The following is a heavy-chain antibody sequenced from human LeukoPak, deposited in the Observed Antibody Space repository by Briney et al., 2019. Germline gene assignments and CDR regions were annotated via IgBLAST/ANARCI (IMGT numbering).Heavy chain of an antibody. Sequence: GGSLRLSCAASGFTLSSYAMSWVRQAPGKGLEWGSAISGSGGNSYYADSVKGRCTISRDNSKNTLYLQMNSLRAEDTAVYYCAKDPGGGYSHGRLFFDYWGQGTLVTVSS. CDR2: ISGSGGNS. CDR1: GFTLSSYA. CDR3: AKDPGGGYSHGRLFFDY. D-gene: IGHD5-18*01. J-gene: IGHJ4*02. V-gene: IGHV3-23*01.